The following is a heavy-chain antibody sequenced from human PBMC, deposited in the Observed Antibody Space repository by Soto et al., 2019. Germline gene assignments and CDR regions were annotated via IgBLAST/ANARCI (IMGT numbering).Heavy chain of an antibody. Sequence: VASLEVSCKASVYTYTSNASNCVRQAPGQGLECMGWMNPNSGNTGYAQKFQGRVTITADESTSTAYMELSSLRSVDTAMYYCARVSSLDTAMAPGDDCDGMDGWGQGNTVTVSS. J-gene: IGHJ6*02. CDR1: VYTYTSNA. CDR3: ARVSSLDTAMAPGDDCDGMDG. CDR2: MNPNSGNT. V-gene: IGHV1-8*03. D-gene: IGHD5-18*01.